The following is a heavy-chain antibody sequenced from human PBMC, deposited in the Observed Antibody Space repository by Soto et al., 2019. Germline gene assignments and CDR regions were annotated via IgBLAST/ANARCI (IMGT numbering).Heavy chain of an antibody. CDR1: GGSVNSGKYY. Sequence: SETLSLTCTVSGGSVNSGKYYWTWIRQPPGKGLEWMGYVYYSGTTSYNPSLKSRITMSVGTSKNQFSLKVNSVTAADTAVYFCARRTTLVRRTSIVTTWFDPWGQGTLVTVSS. D-gene: IGHD3-10*01. CDR3: ARRTTLVRRTSIVTTWFDP. V-gene: IGHV4-61*01. CDR2: VYYSGTT. J-gene: IGHJ5*02.